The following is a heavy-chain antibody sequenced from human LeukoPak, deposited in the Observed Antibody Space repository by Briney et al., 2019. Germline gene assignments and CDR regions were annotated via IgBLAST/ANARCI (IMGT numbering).Heavy chain of an antibody. V-gene: IGHV4-39*07. Sequence: SETLSLTCTVSGGSISSSSYYWGWIRQPPGKGLEWIGEINHSGSTNYNPSLKSRVTISVDTSKNQFSLKLSSVTAADTAVYYCARRNFRDSSGYVTGEFDYWGQGTLVTVSS. J-gene: IGHJ4*02. CDR2: INHSGST. CDR1: GGSISSSSYY. CDR3: ARRNFRDSSGYVTGEFDY. D-gene: IGHD3-22*01.